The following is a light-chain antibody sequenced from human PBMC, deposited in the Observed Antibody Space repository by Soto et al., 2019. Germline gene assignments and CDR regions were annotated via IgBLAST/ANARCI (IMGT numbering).Light chain of an antibody. V-gene: IGKV1-8*01. Sequence: SSLSAYMGNTDALPCGASQGFTNYFAWYHQKPAKAPQLLIYAASSLQSGVPPTFIGRGSGTAFSPTISCLQSEDYAAYYCEQYCSHPRTFGQGTKVDI. CDR1: QGFTNY. CDR2: AAS. CDR3: EQYCSHPRT. J-gene: IGKJ1*01.